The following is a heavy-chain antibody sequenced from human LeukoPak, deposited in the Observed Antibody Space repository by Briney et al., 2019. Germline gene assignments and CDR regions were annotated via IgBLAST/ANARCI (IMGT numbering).Heavy chain of an antibody. CDR3: ARDIDSSGLDAFDI. Sequence: GGSLRLSXAASGFTFSSYEMNWVRQAPGKGLEWVSYITSSGSTVYYADSVKGRFTISRDNARKSLYLQMNRLRAEDTAVYYCARDIDSSGLDAFDIWGQGTMVTVSS. D-gene: IGHD3-22*01. CDR2: ITSSGSTV. J-gene: IGHJ3*02. CDR1: GFTFSSYE. V-gene: IGHV3-48*03.